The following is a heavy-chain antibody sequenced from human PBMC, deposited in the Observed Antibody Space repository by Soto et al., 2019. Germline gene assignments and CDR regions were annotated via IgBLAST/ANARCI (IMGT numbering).Heavy chain of an antibody. D-gene: IGHD3-22*01. CDR3: AADSTYYYDSSSYYYPSDAFDV. CDR1: GFTFTSSA. V-gene: IGHV1-58*01. CDR2: IVVGSGNT. J-gene: IGHJ3*01. Sequence: ASVKVSCKASGFTFTSSAVQWVRQARGQRLEWIGWIVVGSGNTNYAQKFQERVTITRDMSTRTAYMELSSLRSEDTAVYYCAADSTYYYDSSSYYYPSDAFDVWGQGKMVTVSS.